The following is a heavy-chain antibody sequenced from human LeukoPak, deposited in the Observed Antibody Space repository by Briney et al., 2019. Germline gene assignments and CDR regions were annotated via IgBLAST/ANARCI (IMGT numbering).Heavy chain of an antibody. D-gene: IGHD3-16*01. Sequence: GGSLRLSCAAPGITFSNYTMNWVRQAPGKGLEWISAITSSSSYTFYADSVKGRFTISRDNAQNSLYLQMNSLRAEDTAVYYCARGRPLGANFWVYWGQGTLVTVSS. CDR3: ARGRPLGANFWVY. J-gene: IGHJ4*02. V-gene: IGHV3-21*01. CDR1: GITFSNYT. CDR2: ITSSSSYT.